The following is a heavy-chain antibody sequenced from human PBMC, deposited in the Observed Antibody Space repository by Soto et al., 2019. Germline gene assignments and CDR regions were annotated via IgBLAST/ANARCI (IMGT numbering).Heavy chain of an antibody. CDR2: ISLYSDGT. Sequence: SVKVSCKTSGYTFSNYGITCVLQAPGQPLEWLGWISLYSDGTSYAQKFRGRVSMTTDTSTTTAYMELRSLRSDDTAVYYCARVVPGAEAWFGPWGQGTLVTVSS. CDR3: ARVVPGAEAWFGP. CDR1: GYTFSNYG. J-gene: IGHJ5*02. V-gene: IGHV1-18*01.